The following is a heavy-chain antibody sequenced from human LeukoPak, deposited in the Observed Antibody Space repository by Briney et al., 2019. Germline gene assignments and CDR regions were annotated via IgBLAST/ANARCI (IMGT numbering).Heavy chain of an antibody. CDR1: GGSISSSNW. V-gene: IGHV4-4*02. Sequence: SGTLSLTCAVSGGSISSSNWWSWVRQPPGEGLEWIGEIYHSGSTNYNPSLKSRVTISVDKSKNQFSLKLSSVTAADTAVYYCARLNGSTSPFYYYGMDVWGQGTTVTVSS. CDR3: ARLNGSTSPFYYYGMDV. D-gene: IGHD3-10*01. J-gene: IGHJ6*02. CDR2: IYHSGST.